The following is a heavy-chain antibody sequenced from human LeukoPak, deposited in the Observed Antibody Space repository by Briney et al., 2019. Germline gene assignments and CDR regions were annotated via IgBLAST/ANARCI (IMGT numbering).Heavy chain of an antibody. V-gene: IGHV4-34*01. CDR1: GGSFSTYY. Sequence: PSETLSLTCAVYGGSFSTYYWSWIRQSPGKGLEWIAEINHRGDTNYNPSVKSRVTISVDTSKNQFSLKVRSLTAADTAVYYCARARMQFDPWGQGTLVTVSS. D-gene: IGHD2-15*01. J-gene: IGHJ5*02. CDR2: INHRGDT. CDR3: ARARMQFDP.